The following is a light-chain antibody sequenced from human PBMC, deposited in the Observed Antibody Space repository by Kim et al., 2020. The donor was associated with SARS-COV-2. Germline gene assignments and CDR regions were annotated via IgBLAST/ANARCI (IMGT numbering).Light chain of an antibody. J-gene: IGKJ2*01. V-gene: IGKV3-20*01. CDR1: QSVTNNY. CDR3: HQYGSSSS. Sequence: EIVLTQSPATLSLSPGERATLSCRASQSVTNNYLAWYQHKPGQTPRLLIYGASSRATGIPDRFSGSGSGTDFTLTISRLEPEDFAVYYCHQYGSSSSFGQGPSWRSN. CDR2: GAS.